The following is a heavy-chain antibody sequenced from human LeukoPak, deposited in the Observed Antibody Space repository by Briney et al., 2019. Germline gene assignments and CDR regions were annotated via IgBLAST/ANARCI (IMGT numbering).Heavy chain of an antibody. Sequence: SETLSLTCTVSGYSISSGYYWGWIRQPPGKGLEWIGSIYHSGRTYYNPSLKSRVTISVDTSKNQFSLKLSSVTAADTAVYYCAREQVWGAFDIWGQGTMVTVSS. CDR2: IYHSGRT. J-gene: IGHJ3*02. CDR1: GYSISSGYY. V-gene: IGHV4-38-2*02. CDR3: AREQVWGAFDI. D-gene: IGHD3-16*01.